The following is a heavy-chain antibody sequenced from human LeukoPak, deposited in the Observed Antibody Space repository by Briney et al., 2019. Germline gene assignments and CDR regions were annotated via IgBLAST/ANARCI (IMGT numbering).Heavy chain of an antibody. CDR3: ARVLVVPAAGYYHYAMDV. D-gene: IGHD2-2*01. CDR1: GYSFTSYW. J-gene: IGHJ6*02. V-gene: IGHV5-10-1*01. Sequence: GESLKISCKGSGYSFTSYWISWVGQMPGKGLEWMGRIDPSDSYSNYSPSFQGHVTISADKSISTAYLQWSSLKASDIAIYYCARVLVVPAAGYYHYAMDVWGQGTTVTVSS. CDR2: IDPSDSYS.